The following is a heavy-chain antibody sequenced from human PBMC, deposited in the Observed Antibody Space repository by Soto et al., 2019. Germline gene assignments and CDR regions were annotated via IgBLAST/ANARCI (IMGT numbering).Heavy chain of an antibody. V-gene: IGHV4-34*01. CDR2: INHSGST. Sequence: SETLSVTGAVYVGSFSGYYWSWIRQPPGKGLEWIGEINHSGSTNYNPSLKSRVTISVDTSKNQFSLKLSSVTAADTAVYYCARAPGSDIVVVVAATSYYGMDVWGQGTTVTVSS. D-gene: IGHD2-15*01. CDR1: VGSFSGYY. CDR3: ARAPGSDIVVVVAATSYYGMDV. J-gene: IGHJ6*02.